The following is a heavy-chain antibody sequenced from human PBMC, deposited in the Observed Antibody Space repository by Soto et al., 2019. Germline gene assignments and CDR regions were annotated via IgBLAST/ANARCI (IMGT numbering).Heavy chain of an antibody. CDR1: GNTFTSYD. V-gene: IGHV1-8*01. CDR3: ARGIDAGVDV. CDR2: MSPNSGAT. D-gene: IGHD1-1*01. J-gene: IGHJ6*02. Sequence: VQLVQSGAEVTKPGASEKVSCKASGNTFTSYDINWVRQATGQGLEWMGWMSPNSGATGYAQKFQGRVTMTRDTSISTAYMELSNLRSEDTAIYYCARGIDAGVDVWGQGSTVTVSS.